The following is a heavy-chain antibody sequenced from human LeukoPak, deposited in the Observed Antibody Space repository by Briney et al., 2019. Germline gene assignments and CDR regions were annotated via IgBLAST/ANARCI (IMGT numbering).Heavy chain of an antibody. D-gene: IGHD5-18*01. Sequence: PSETLSLTCAVYGGSFSGYYWSWIRQPPGKGLEWIGEINHSGGTNYNPSLKSRVTISVDTSKNQFSLKLSSVTAADTAVYYCARGSSQLWYLDYGFGYWGRGTLVTVSS. CDR1: GGSFSGYY. CDR2: INHSGGT. J-gene: IGHJ4*02. CDR3: ARGSSQLWYLDYGFGY. V-gene: IGHV4-34*01.